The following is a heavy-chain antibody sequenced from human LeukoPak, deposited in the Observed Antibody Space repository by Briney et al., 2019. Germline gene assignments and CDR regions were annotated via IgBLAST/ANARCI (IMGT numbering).Heavy chain of an antibody. CDR1: GGSFSGYY. J-gene: IGHJ5*02. CDR3: ARGRGYSGYAHNWFDP. D-gene: IGHD5-12*01. Sequence: SETLSLTCAVYGGSFSGYYWSWIRQPPGKGLEWIGEINHSGSTNYNPSLKSRVTVSVDTSKNQFSLKLSSVTAADTAVYYCARGRGYSGYAHNWFDPWGQGTLVTVPS. CDR2: INHSGST. V-gene: IGHV4-34*01.